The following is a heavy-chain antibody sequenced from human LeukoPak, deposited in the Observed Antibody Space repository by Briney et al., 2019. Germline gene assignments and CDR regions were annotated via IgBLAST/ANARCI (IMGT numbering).Heavy chain of an antibody. CDR2: ISSSGSTI. Sequence: GGSLRLSCAASGFTFSSYEMNWVRQAPGKGLEWVSYISSSGSTIYYADSVKGRFTISRDNAKNSLYLPMNSLRAEDTAVYYCAELGITMIGGVWGKGTTVTVSS. J-gene: IGHJ6*04. D-gene: IGHD3-10*02. V-gene: IGHV3-48*03. CDR1: GFTFSSYE. CDR3: AELGITMIGGV.